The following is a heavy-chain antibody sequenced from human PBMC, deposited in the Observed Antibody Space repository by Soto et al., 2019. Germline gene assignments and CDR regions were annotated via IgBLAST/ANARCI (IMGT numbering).Heavy chain of an antibody. Sequence: QVQLVQSGADVKKPGASVKVSCKASGYTFSDYGVSWVRQAPGQGLEWMGRISSKNGNTNVAQKFRGRVTMTTDPATSTVYMELRSLRPDDTAVYYCAREPPETPPDYWGQGTLVTVSS. CDR3: AREPPETPPDY. CDR2: ISSKNGNT. CDR1: GYTFSDYG. J-gene: IGHJ4*02. V-gene: IGHV1-18*01.